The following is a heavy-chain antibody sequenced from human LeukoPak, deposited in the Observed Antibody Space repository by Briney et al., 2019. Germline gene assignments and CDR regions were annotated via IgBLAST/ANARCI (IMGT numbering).Heavy chain of an antibody. J-gene: IGHJ5*02. CDR2: MNPNSGNT. D-gene: IGHD4-17*01. CDR3: AKAGVLTTMSADWFDP. Sequence: ASVKLSCKASGYTFTSYDINWVRQATGQGLEWMGYMNPNSGNTGYRQKFQGRLTMTRNTSINTAYMELSSLRSDDTAVYYCAKAGVLTTMSADWFDPWGQGTLVTVSS. V-gene: IGHV1-8*01. CDR1: GYTFTSYD.